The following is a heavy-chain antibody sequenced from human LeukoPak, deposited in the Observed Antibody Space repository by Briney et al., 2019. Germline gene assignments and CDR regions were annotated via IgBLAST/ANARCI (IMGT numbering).Heavy chain of an antibody. CDR3: AIAFVVVPAATIKKGAFDI. CDR2: INSDGSST. J-gene: IGHJ3*02. V-gene: IGHV3-74*01. Sequence: GGSLRLSCAASGFTFSSYWMYWVRQAPGKGLVWVSRINSDGSSTSYADSVKGRFTISRDNAKNTLYLQMNSLRAEDTAVYYCAIAFVVVPAATIKKGAFDIWGQGTMVTVSS. D-gene: IGHD2-2*01. CDR1: GFTFSSYW.